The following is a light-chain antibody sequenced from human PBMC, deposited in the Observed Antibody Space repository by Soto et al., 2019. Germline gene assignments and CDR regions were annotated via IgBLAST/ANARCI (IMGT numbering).Light chain of an antibody. CDR2: EVS. CDR1: SSDVGGFNY. Sequence: ALPQPASVSGSPGQSITISCTGTSSDVGGFNYVSWYQQYPGEAPKLLIYEVSNRPSGVSSRFSGSKSGNTASLTISGLQADDEGDYYCSSFTTSNTWVFGGGTKLTVL. CDR3: SSFTTSNTWV. V-gene: IGLV2-14*01. J-gene: IGLJ3*02.